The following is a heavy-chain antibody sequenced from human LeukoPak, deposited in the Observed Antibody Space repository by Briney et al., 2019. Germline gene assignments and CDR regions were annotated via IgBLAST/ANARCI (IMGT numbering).Heavy chain of an antibody. D-gene: IGHD7-27*01. V-gene: IGHV1-2*02. Sequence: ASVKVSCKASGYTFIGCYMHWVRQAPGQGLEWMGWINPNSGGTNYAQKFQGRVTMTRDTSISTAYMELSRLTSDDTAVYYCARDVTGDQSWFFDLWGRGTLVTVSS. CDR3: ARDVTGDQSWFFDL. J-gene: IGHJ2*01. CDR2: INPNSGGT. CDR1: GYTFIGCY.